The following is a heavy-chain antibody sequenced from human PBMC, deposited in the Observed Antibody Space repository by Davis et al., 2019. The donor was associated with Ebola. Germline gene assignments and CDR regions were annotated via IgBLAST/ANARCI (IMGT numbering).Heavy chain of an antibody. CDR1: GFTFNNYA. D-gene: IGHD2-15*01. Sequence: PGGSLRLSCAVSGFTFNNYAMYWVRQAPGKGLEWIGYIYDSGSTNYNPSLKSRVAISKDISNNQVSLRLSSVTAADTAFYYCARQSCSGGNCYSYYLDYWGQGILVTVSS. CDR2: IYDSGST. J-gene: IGHJ4*02. CDR3: ARQSCSGGNCYSYYLDY. V-gene: IGHV4-59*08.